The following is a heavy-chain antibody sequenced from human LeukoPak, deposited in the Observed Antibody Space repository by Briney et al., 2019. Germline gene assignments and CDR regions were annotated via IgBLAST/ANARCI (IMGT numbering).Heavy chain of an antibody. J-gene: IGHJ4*02. D-gene: IGHD2-2*01. V-gene: IGHV1-24*01. CDR2: FDPEDGET. Sequence: ASVKVSCKVSGYTLTELSMHWVRQAPGKGLEWMGGFDPEDGETIYAQKFQGRVTMTEDTSTDTAYMELSSLRSEDTAMYYCATVGRDIVVVPAAYFDYWGQGTLVTVFS. CDR1: GYTLTELS. CDR3: ATVGRDIVVVPAAYFDY.